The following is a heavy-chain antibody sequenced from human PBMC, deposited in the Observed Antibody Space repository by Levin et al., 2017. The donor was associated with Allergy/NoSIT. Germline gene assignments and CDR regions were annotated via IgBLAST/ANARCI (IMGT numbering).Heavy chain of an antibody. CDR2: IYHSGST. CDR1: GGSLSSNNW. J-gene: IGHJ6*02. Sequence: ASETLSLTCAVSGGSLSSNNWWNWVRQPPGKGLEWIGEIYHSGSTNYNPSLKSRVTMSVDKSKNQFSLKLNSVTAADTAVYYCARESPSEGGMDVWGQGTTVTVSS. CDR3: ARESPSEGGMDV. V-gene: IGHV4-4*02.